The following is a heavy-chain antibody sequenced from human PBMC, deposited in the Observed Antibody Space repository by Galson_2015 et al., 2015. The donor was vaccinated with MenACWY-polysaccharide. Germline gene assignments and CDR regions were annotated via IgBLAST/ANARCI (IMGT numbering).Heavy chain of an antibody. CDR3: VRVGADCENDCH. CDR2: ISLDGTTK. J-gene: IGHJ4*02. V-gene: IGHV3-7*01. CDR1: GFTFSKNW. D-gene: IGHD2-21*02. Sequence: SLRLSCAASGFTFSKNWMTWVRQAPGKGLEWVANISLDGTTKYYVSSVRGRFTISRNNADNLLFLQLNSLRAEDTALYYCVRVGADCENDCHWGQGTPVNVSS.